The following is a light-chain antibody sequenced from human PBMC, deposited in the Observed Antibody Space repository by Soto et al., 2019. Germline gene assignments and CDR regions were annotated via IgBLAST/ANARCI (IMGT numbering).Light chain of an antibody. Sequence: IQLTQSPSSLSASVGDRVTITCRASQGISSNLAWYQQKPGKVPKLLIPAASTLQSGVPSRLSGSGSGTDFTLTISSLQPEDFATYYCQLYNTYSGTFGQGTKVDIK. V-gene: IGKV1-9*01. J-gene: IGKJ1*01. CDR3: QLYNTYSGT. CDR1: QGISSN. CDR2: AAS.